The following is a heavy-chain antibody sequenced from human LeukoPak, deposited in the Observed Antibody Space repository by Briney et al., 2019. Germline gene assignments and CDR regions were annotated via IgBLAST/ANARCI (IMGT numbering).Heavy chain of an antibody. CDR2: TSAGGDII. J-gene: IGHJ4*02. V-gene: IGHV3-23*01. CDR1: GFTFSDHA. D-gene: IGHD3-22*01. Sequence: GGSLRLSCAASGFTFSDHAMTWVRQTLAKGLESVSSTSAGGDIIHYAESVKGRFTISRDNSKSTLYLQMNSLRAEDTAIYFCAYLDSSGFYYGRLRYWGQGTPVTVSS. CDR3: AYLDSSGFYYGRLRY.